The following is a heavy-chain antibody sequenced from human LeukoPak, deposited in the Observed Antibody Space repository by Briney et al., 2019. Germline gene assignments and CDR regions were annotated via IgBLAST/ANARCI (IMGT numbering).Heavy chain of an antibody. Sequence: PGGSLRLSCAASGFTFSDFWMSWVRQAPGKGLEWVANIKQDGSKQCYLDSVKGRFTISRDNAKNSLYLQMNSLRAEDTAVYYCARGQYSSGYWGQGTLVTVSS. CDR3: ARGQYSSGY. V-gene: IGHV3-7*01. CDR1: GFTFSDFW. D-gene: IGHD5-18*01. J-gene: IGHJ4*02. CDR2: IKQDGSKQ.